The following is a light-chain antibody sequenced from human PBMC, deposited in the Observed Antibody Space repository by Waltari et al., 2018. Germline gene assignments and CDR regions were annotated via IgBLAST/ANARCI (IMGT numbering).Light chain of an antibody. CDR3: MQTLRLPSFS. CDR2: EAS. J-gene: IGKJ4*01. CDR1: ESLLRSDGKTY. Sequence: VVTQAPLSMSVTPGQPASMSCKSSESLLRSDGKTYLYWYLHKPGQPPRLLIYEASKRFSGVPDRFSGSGSGTEFTLRISRVEAEDVGVDYCMQTLRLPSFSFGGGTKVEIK. V-gene: IGKV2D-29*01.